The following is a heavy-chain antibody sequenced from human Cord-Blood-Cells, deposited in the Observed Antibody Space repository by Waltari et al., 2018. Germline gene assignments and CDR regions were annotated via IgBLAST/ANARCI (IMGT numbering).Heavy chain of an antibody. V-gene: IGHV3-23*01. CDR2: ISGSGGST. Sequence: EVQLLESGGGLVQPGGSLRLSCAASGFTFSSYAMSWVRPAPGKGLEWVSAISGSGGSTYYADSGKGRFTSSRDNSKNTLYLQMNSLRAEDTDVYDCAKGGSYYDSSGYPDAFDIWGQGTMVTVSS. CDR3: AKGGSYYDSSGYPDAFDI. CDR1: GFTFSSYA. J-gene: IGHJ3*02. D-gene: IGHD3-22*01.